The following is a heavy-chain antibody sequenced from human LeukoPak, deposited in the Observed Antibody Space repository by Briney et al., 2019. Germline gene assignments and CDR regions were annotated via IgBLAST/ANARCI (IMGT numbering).Heavy chain of an antibody. J-gene: IGHJ6*02. CDR1: GFTFRSYS. V-gene: IGHV3-21*01. CDR2: ISSSSSYI. CDR3: AREDIVVVIAASRDYYYYGMDV. Sequence: PGGSLRLSCEASGFTFRSYSMNWVRQAPRKGLDWVSCISSSSSYIYYADSVKCRVTISRDNAKNSLYLQMNRLRAEDKAVYYCAREDIVVVIAASRDYYYYGMDVWGQGTTVTVSS. D-gene: IGHD2-15*01.